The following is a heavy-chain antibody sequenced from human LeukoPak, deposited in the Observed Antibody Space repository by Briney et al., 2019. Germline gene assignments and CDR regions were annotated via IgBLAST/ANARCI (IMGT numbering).Heavy chain of an antibody. D-gene: IGHD3-10*01. J-gene: IGHJ4*02. CDR1: GFHFRTYA. Sequence: GRSLRLSCAASGFHFRTYAMHWVRQAPGKGLEWMAIISYDGTSEYYADSVKGRFTVSRDNSENTLSLHMNSLRPEGTAVYFCARGYYLGSGSFDYWGQGALVTVSS. V-gene: IGHV3-30*01. CDR3: ARGYYLGSGSFDY. CDR2: ISYDGTSE.